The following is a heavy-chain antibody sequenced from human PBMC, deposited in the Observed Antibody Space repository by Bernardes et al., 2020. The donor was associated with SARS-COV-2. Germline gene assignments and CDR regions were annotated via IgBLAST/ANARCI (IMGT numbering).Heavy chain of an antibody. J-gene: IGHJ6*02. D-gene: IGHD5-18*01. CDR3: ARANEANSYGYLRYYYYGMDV. CDR1: GGSISSSNW. V-gene: IGHV4-4*02. Sequence: SETLSLTCAVSGGSISSSNWWSWVRQPPGKGLEWIGEIYHSGSTNYNPSLKSRVTISVDKSKNQFSLKLSSVTAADTAVYYCARANEANSYGYLRYYYYGMDVWGQGTTVTVSS. CDR2: IYHSGST.